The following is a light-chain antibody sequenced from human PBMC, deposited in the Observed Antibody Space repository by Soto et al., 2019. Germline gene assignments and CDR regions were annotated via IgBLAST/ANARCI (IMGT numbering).Light chain of an antibody. Sequence: EFVLTQSPGTLSLSPWERATFSCRASQSVSSNYLAWYQQKPGQAPRLLIYGASTRATGIPARFSGSGSGTEFTLTISSLQSEDFAVYYCQQYNNWPPLTFGGGTKVDIK. CDR3: QQYNNWPPLT. V-gene: IGKV3-15*01. CDR1: QSVSSN. CDR2: GAS. J-gene: IGKJ4*01.